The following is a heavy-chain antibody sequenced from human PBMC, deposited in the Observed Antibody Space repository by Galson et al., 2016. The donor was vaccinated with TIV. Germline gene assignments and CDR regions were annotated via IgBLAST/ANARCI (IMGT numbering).Heavy chain of an antibody. CDR1: GGSINPYY. J-gene: IGHJ4*02. V-gene: IGHV4-59*01. CDR3: VRKSYDWNSVGYYFDY. CDR2: MYYSGST. D-gene: IGHD1-7*01. Sequence: ETLSLTCSVSGGSINPYYWGWIRQPPGKGLEWIANMYYSGSTNYNPSLKSRVTISLDTSKNQVSLKLNSVTAVDTAVYYCVRKSYDWNSVGYYFDYWGQGALVTVSS.